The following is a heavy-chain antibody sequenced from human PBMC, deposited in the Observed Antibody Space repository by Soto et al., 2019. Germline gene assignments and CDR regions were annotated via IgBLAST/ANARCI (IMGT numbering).Heavy chain of an antibody. D-gene: IGHD3-3*01. CDR3: ATILGGFFEY. J-gene: IGHJ4*02. V-gene: IGHV1-69*06. Sequence: QVQLAQSGAEVKKPGSSVKVSCKASGASFSSHSISWVRQAPGQGFEWMGGIIPIFGTTHHAQNFQGRVTMTADKSTNTAYMELSILRSEDTARYYCATILGGFFEYWGQGTQVTVSS. CDR1: GASFSSHS. CDR2: IIPIFGTT.